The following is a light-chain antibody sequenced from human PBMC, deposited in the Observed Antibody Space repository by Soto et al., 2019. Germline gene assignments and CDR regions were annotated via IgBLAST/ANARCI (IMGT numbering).Light chain of an antibody. CDR3: QSYDSSLSGSEV. Sequence: QSVLTQPPSVSGAPGQRVTLSCTGSSSNIGAGYDVHWYQQLPGTAPKLLIYGNGNRPSGVPDRFSGSKSGTSASLAITGLQAEDEADYYCQSYDSSLSGSEVFGTGTKVTVL. V-gene: IGLV1-40*01. CDR1: SSNIGAGYD. CDR2: GNG. J-gene: IGLJ1*01.